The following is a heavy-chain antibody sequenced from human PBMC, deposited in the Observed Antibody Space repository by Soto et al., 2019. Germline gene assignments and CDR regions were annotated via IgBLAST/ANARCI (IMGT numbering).Heavy chain of an antibody. V-gene: IGHV3-23*01. J-gene: IGHJ4*02. D-gene: IGHD3-10*01. CDR1: GLTFGSRA. CDR2: ITDTGGDA. Sequence: GGSLRLSCVASGLTFGSRAMTWVRQAPGEGLQWVSTITDTGGDAKYADSVRGRFVISRDNSKKTLYLQMTSLTAEDSAMYYCARGSTDSYPGSRIFDFWGRGTLVTVS. CDR3: ARGSTDSYPGSRIFDF.